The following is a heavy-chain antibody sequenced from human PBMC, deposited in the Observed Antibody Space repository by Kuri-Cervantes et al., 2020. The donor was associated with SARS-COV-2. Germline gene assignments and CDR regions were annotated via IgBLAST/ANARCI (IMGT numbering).Heavy chain of an antibody. J-gene: IGHJ4*02. Sequence: SCKASGHTFTGYYMHWVRQAPGKGLEWVAVIWYDGSNKYYADSVKGRFTISRDNSKNTLYLQMNSLRAEDTAVYYCARDLVPAAMLDYWGQGTLVTVSS. V-gene: IGHV3-33*01. CDR3: ARDLVPAAMLDY. D-gene: IGHD2-2*01. CDR1: GHTFTGYY. CDR2: IWYDGSNK.